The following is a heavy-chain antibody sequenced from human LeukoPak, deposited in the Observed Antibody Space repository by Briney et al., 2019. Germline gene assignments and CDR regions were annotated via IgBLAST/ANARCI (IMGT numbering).Heavy chain of an antibody. V-gene: IGHV4-39*07. CDR1: GGSISSSSYY. Sequence: KPSETLSLTCTVSGGSISSSSYYWGWIRQPPGKGLEWIGSIYYSGSANYNPSLKSRVTISLDTSKNQFSLKLSSVTAADTAVYYCARIRNYGSGTYIPFVDYWGQGTLVTVSS. J-gene: IGHJ4*02. CDR3: ARIRNYGSGTYIPFVDY. D-gene: IGHD3-10*01. CDR2: IYYSGSA.